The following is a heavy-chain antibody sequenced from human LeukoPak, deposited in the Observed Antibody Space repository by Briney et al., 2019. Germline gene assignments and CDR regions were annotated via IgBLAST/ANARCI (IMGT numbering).Heavy chain of an antibody. CDR1: GFTFSSYG. CDR3: AKGLMLDY. Sequence: GGSLRLSCAASGFTFSSYGMHWVRQAPGKGLEWVAVISYDGSNKYYADSVKGRFTTSRDNSKNTLYLQMNSLRAEDTAVYYCAKGLMLDYWGQGTLVTVSS. D-gene: IGHD2-8*01. CDR2: ISYDGSNK. J-gene: IGHJ4*02. V-gene: IGHV3-30*18.